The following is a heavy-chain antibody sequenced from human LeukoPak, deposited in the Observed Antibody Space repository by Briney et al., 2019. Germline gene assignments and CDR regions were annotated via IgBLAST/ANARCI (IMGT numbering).Heavy chain of an antibody. CDR2: IYSDGRT. V-gene: IGHV3-53*01. J-gene: IGHJ4*02. CDR1: GFTVSSNY. D-gene: IGHD3-9*01. CDR3: AKTVVSAGWNYFDY. Sequence: PGGSLRLSCAASGFTVSSNYMSWVRQAPGKGLEWVSVIYSDGRTYYADSVKGRFTISRDNSKNTLYLETNSLRAEDTAVYYCAKTVVSAGWNYFDYWGQGTLVTVSS.